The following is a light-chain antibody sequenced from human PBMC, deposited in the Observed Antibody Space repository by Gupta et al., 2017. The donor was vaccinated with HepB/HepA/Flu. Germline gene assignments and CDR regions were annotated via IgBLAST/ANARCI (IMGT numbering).Light chain of an antibody. J-gene: IGKJ3*01. Sequence: DIQMTQSPSSLSASVGDRVTITCRASQDIRNELAWFQQKPGKAPERLIYTVSTLESGVPSRFSGSGSGTEFTLTISSLQPEDFATYYCLQHQSFPLTFGRGTEVDMK. CDR1: QDIRNE. V-gene: IGKV1-17*01. CDR3: LQHQSFPLT. CDR2: TVS.